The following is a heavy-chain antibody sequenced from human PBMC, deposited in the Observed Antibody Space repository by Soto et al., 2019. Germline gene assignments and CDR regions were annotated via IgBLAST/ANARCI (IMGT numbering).Heavy chain of an antibody. CDR3: ARDHLGQYSSSARVSY. J-gene: IGHJ4*02. Sequence: SVKVSCKASGGTFSSYAISWVRQAPGQGLEWMGGIIPIFGTANYAQKFQGRVTITADASTSTAYMELSSLSSEDTAVYYCARDHLGQYSSSARVSYWGQGTLVTVSS. V-gene: IGHV1-69*13. CDR1: GGTFSSYA. D-gene: IGHD6-6*01. CDR2: IIPIFGTA.